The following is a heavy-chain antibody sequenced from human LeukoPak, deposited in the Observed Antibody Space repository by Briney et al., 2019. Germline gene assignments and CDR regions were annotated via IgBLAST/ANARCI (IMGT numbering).Heavy chain of an antibody. J-gene: IGHJ5*02. CDR1: GDSVSSNSAA. CDR3: ARSNRYCDTTTDCRGWWFDL. V-gene: IGHV6-1*01. D-gene: IGHD2/OR15-2a*01. Sequence: SQTLSLTCAISGDSVSSNSAAWSWIRQSPSRGLEWLGRTYYRSKWYHDFAPSVKSRITINPNTSKNQFSLQLNSVTPEDTAVYFCARSNRYCDTTTDCRGWWFDLWGQGTLVTVSA. CDR2: TYYRSKWYH.